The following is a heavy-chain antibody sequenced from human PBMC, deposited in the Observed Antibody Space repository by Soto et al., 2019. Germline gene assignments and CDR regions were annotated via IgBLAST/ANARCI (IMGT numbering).Heavy chain of an antibody. Sequence: PGGSLRLSCAASGFTFRDYYMSWIRQAPGKGWGWVSYISSSGSTIYYADSVKGRFTISRDNAKNSLYLQMNSLRAEDTAVYYCARDKYSSSWYPGGYYYGMDVWGQGTTVTSP. CDR3: ARDKYSSSWYPGGYYYGMDV. CDR1: GFTFRDYY. J-gene: IGHJ6*02. CDR2: ISSSGSTI. D-gene: IGHD6-13*01. V-gene: IGHV3-11*01.